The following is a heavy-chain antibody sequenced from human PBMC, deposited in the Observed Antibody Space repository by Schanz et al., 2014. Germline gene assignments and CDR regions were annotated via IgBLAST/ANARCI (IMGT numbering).Heavy chain of an antibody. CDR3: AKSYDTSGYSGFDY. V-gene: IGHV3-23*04. D-gene: IGHD3-22*01. CDR1: GFSLSHYS. J-gene: IGHJ4*02. Sequence: EVEVEASGGGLVQPGESLKLSCAASGFSLSHYSVHWVRQAPGKGLEWVSSISGSGLSTYYADSVQGRYTVSRDNSKNTLYLQMNSLRTEDTAVYFCAKSYDTSGYSGFDYWGQGTLVTVSS. CDR2: ISGSGLST.